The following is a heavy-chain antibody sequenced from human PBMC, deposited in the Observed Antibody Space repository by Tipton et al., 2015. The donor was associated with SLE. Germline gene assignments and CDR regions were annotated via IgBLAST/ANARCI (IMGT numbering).Heavy chain of an antibody. V-gene: IGHV3-23*01. CDR3: AKARYSSGWLVDY. Sequence: SLRLSCAASGVTFSSYAMRWVRQAPGKGLEWVSGISGSGGSTYYADSVKGRFTISRDNSKNTLYLQMNSLRAEDTAVYYCAKARYSSGWLVDYWGQGTLVTVSA. CDR2: ISGSGGST. D-gene: IGHD6-19*01. CDR1: GVTFSSYA. J-gene: IGHJ4*02.